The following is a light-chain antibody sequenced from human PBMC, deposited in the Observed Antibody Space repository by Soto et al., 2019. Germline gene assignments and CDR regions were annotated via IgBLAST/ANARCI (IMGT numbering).Light chain of an antibody. CDR2: GPS. J-gene: IGKJ4*01. CDR3: EQYDIWPLT. CDR1: QSVRSN. V-gene: IGKV3-15*01. Sequence: EMVMTQSPATLSVSPGESATLSCRASQSVRSNLAWYQQRPGQPPRLLIYGPSTRATGIPARFSGSGSGTEFTLTMTCLQSEDFAVYYCEQYDIWPLTFGGGTKVEIK.